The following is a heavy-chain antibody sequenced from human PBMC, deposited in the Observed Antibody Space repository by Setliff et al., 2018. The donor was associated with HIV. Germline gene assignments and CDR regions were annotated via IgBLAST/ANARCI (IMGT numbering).Heavy chain of an antibody. CDR2: INQDGSEK. CDR3: ARGPNRYSGTYSYYYYMDV. Sequence: PGGSLRLSCAASGFTVSNYWMSWVRQAPGKGLEWVANINQDGSEKYYVDSVKGRFTISRDNAKNSLYLQMNSLRAEDTAVYYCARGPNRYSGTYSYYYYMDVWGKGTTVTVSS. V-gene: IGHV3-7*03. D-gene: IGHD1-26*01. CDR1: GFTVSNYW. J-gene: IGHJ6*03.